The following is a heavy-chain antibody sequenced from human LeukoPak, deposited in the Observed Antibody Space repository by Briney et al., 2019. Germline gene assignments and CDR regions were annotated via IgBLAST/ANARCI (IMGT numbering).Heavy chain of an antibody. V-gene: IGHV1-8*01. D-gene: IGHD5-18*01. CDR2: MNPNSGNT. CDR1: GYTFTSYD. J-gene: IGHJ4*02. Sequence: ASVKVSCKASGYTFTSYDINWVRQATGQGLEWMGWMNPNSGNTGYAQKFRGRVTMTRNTSISTAYMELSSLRSEDTAVYYCARVPPLLQKDTAMVRYLFDYWGQGTLVTVSS. CDR3: ARVPPLLQKDTAMVRYLFDY.